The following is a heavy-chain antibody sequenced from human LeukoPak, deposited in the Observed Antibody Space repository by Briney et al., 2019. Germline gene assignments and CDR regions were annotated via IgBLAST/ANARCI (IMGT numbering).Heavy chain of an antibody. D-gene: IGHD3-22*01. J-gene: IGHJ4*02. CDR1: GGPISSGGYY. Sequence: PSETLSLTCTVSGGPISSGGYYWSWIRQPPGKGLEWIGYIYHSGSTYYNPSLKSRVTISVDRSKNQFSLKLSSVTAADTAVYYCARDYYYDSSGSYYFDYWGQGTLVTVSS. V-gene: IGHV4-30-2*01. CDR2: IYHSGST. CDR3: ARDYYYDSSGSYYFDY.